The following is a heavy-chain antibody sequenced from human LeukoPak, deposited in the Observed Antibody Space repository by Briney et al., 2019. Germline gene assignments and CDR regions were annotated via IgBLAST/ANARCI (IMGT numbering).Heavy chain of an antibody. J-gene: IGHJ4*02. CDR3: AKDFRVAMAPAYFDY. CDR1: GFTFSNYG. Sequence: RSGGSLRLSCAASGFTFSNYGMHWVRQAPGKGLEWVAFIRYDGSNKYCADSVKGRFTISRDNSKNTLYLQMNSLRAEDTAVYYCAKDFRVAMAPAYFDYWGQGTLVTVSS. CDR2: IRYDGSNK. D-gene: IGHD5-18*01. V-gene: IGHV3-30*02.